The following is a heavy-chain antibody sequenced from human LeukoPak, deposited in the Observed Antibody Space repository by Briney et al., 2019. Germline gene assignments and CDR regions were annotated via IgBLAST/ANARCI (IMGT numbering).Heavy chain of an antibody. J-gene: IGHJ4*02. V-gene: IGHV3-11*01. D-gene: IGHD3/OR15-3a*01. CDR1: GFTFTDYY. CDR2: IGKRGTDI. CDR3: ATTARVGQN. Sequence: GGSLRLFCAASGFTFTDYYMSWVRQAPGKGLEWISYIGKRGTDINYADSVKGRFTVSRDNAKSSLFLQMDNLRAEDTAVYYCATTARVGQNWGQGTLVTVSS.